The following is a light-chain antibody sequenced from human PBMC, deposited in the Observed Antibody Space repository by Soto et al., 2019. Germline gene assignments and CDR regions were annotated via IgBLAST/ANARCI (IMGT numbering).Light chain of an antibody. V-gene: IGLV1-40*01. J-gene: IGLJ2*01. CDR3: QSYDSSLSVV. CDR1: SSNIGAGYD. Sequence: QSVLTQPPSVSGAPGQRVTISCTGSSSNIGAGYDVHWYQQLPGTAPKLLIYGNSNRPSGVPDRFSASKSGTSVSMAITGLQADDEADYYCQSYDSSLSVVFGGGTKLTVL. CDR2: GNS.